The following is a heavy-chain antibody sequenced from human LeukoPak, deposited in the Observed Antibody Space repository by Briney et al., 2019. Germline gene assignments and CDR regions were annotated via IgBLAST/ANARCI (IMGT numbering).Heavy chain of an antibody. J-gene: IGHJ4*02. Sequence: GGSLRLSCAASGFTASSHSMGWDRQAPGKGLEWVSSIYIGGSTYYADSVKGRFTISRDNPNNTLYLQMHSLRAEDTAVYYCAREISRFGIWGQGTLVTVSS. V-gene: IGHV3-66*01. D-gene: IGHD3-16*01. CDR3: AREISRFGI. CDR1: GFTASSHS. CDR2: IYIGGST.